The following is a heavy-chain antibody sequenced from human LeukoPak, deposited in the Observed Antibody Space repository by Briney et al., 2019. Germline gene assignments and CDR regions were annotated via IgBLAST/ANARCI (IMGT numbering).Heavy chain of an antibody. J-gene: IGHJ4*02. CDR1: GFTFSGYS. Sequence: GGSLRLSCAASGFTFSGYSMNWGRQAPGKGLEWVSSISSSSTYIYYADSVKGRFTISRDNAKNSLYLQMNSLRAEDTAVYYCARDPWGSSSYWGQGILVTVSS. D-gene: IGHD6-6*01. CDR3: ARDPWGSSSY. CDR2: ISSSSTYI. V-gene: IGHV3-21*01.